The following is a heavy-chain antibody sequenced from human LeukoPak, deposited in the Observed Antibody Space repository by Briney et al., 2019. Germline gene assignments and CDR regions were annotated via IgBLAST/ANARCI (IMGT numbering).Heavy chain of an antibody. Sequence: GGSLRLACAASGFNFRDYTMHWVRQVPGKGLGWVAVISWDGGSTYYVDSVKGRFTISRDNAKNSLYLQMNSLRAEDTAVYYCARGQKSVGRTLAGTTIYSYYYYMDVWGKGTTVTVSS. CDR3: ARGQKSVGRTLAGTTIYSYYYYMDV. CDR2: ISWDGGST. CDR1: GFNFRDYT. J-gene: IGHJ6*03. V-gene: IGHV3-43*01. D-gene: IGHD6-19*01.